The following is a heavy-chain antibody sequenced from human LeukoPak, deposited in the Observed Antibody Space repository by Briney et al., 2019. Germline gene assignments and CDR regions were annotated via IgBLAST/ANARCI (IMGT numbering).Heavy chain of an antibody. CDR3: ARVFSFPRLGWFGAAEEGVDY. CDR2: IYTSGST. CDR1: GGSFSGYY. V-gene: IGHV4-59*10. J-gene: IGHJ4*02. D-gene: IGHD3-10*01. Sequence: SETLSLTCAVYGGSFSGYYWSWIRQPAGKGLERIGRIYTSGSTNYNPSLKSRVTMSVDTSKNQFSLKLSSVTAADTAVYYCARVFSFPRLGWFGAAEEGVDYWGQGTLVTVSS.